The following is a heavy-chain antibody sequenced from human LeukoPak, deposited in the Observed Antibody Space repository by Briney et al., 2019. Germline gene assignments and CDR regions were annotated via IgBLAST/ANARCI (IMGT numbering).Heavy chain of an antibody. J-gene: IGHJ4*02. V-gene: IGHV3-30*04. CDR2: ISYDGSNK. CDR3: AKPVGSGTELGH. CDR1: AFTFSSYA. D-gene: IGHD3-10*01. Sequence: PGGSLRLSCAASAFTFSSYAMHWVRQAPGKGLEWVAVISYDGSNKYYADSVKGRFTISRDNSKNTMYLQMNSLRVEDTAVYYCAKPVGSGTELGHWGQGTLVTVSS.